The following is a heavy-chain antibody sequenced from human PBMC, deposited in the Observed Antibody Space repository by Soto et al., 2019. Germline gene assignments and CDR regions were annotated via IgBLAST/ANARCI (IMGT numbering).Heavy chain of an antibody. J-gene: IGHJ4*02. D-gene: IGHD6-19*01. CDR1: GGSGSSGSYY. CDR3: ARGPSSGWFRVTAY. CDR2: IYYSGST. Sequence: SETLSLTCTVSGGSGSSGSYYWSWIRQPPGKGLEWIGYIYYSGSTNYNPSLKSRVTISVDTSKNQFSLELSSVTAADTAVYYCARGPSSGWFRVTAYWGQGTLVTVSS. V-gene: IGHV4-61*01.